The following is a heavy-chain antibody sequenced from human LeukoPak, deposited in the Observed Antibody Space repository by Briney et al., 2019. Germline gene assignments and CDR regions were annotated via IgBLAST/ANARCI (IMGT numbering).Heavy chain of an antibody. V-gene: IGHV4-39*07. J-gene: IGHJ5*02. CDR2: IYYSGST. Sequence: GSLRLSCAASGFTFSSYAMHWVRQPPGKGLEWIGSIYYSGSTYYNPSLKSRVTISVDTSKNQFSLKLSSVTAADTAVYYCARGDGSYLNWFDPWGQGTLVTVSS. CDR3: ARGDGSYLNWFDP. D-gene: IGHD1-26*01. CDR1: GFTFSSYA.